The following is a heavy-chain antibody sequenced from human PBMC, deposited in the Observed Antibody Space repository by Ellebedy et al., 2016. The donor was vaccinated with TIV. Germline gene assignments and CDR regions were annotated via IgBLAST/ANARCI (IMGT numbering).Heavy chain of an antibody. D-gene: IGHD6-19*01. CDR1: GYTFTSYY. CDR3: VGGPNSSGWYRYYYYGMDV. V-gene: IGHV1-46*01. J-gene: IGHJ6*02. Sequence: ASVKVSCXASGYTFTSYYMHWVRQAPGKGFEWMGIINPSGGSTSYAQKFQGRVTMTRDTSTSTVYMELSSLRSEDTAVYYCVGGPNSSGWYRYYYYGMDVWGQGTTVTVSS. CDR2: INPSGGST.